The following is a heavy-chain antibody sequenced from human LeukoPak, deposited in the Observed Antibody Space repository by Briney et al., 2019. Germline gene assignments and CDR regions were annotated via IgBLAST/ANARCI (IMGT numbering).Heavy chain of an antibody. V-gene: IGHV4-59*01. CDR1: GGSISSYF. CDR3: ARVLDLSKRGLDAFDI. D-gene: IGHD3-16*01. Sequence: SETLSLTCTVSGGSISSYFWSWIRQPPGKGLEWIGYVCYSGSTNYNPSLKSRVTISVDTSKKQFSLKLSSATAADTAVYYCARVLDLSKRGLDAFDIWGQGTMV. J-gene: IGHJ3*02. CDR2: VCYSGST.